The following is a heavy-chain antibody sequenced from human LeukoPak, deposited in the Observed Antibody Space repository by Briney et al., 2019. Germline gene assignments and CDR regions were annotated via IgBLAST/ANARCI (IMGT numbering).Heavy chain of an antibody. J-gene: IGHJ6*03. CDR1: GYTFTSYE. CDR3: ARAPPIRGYRYGYDTGYYYSYSMDV. D-gene: IGHD5-18*01. CDR2: MNPIGDNT. Sequence: GASVKVSCLASGYTFTSYEIDWVRQATGQGLEWMGWMNPIGDNTGHAQKFQGRVTMTRDTAKRTAYMELSSLRSGDTAAYYYARAPPIRGYRYGYDTGYYYSYSMDVWGKGTTVTISS. V-gene: IGHV1-8*01.